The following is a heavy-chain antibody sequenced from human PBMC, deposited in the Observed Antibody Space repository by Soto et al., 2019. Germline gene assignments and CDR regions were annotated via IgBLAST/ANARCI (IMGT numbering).Heavy chain of an antibody. CDR1: GFTFSSYA. V-gene: IGHV3-64*01. Sequence: GGSLKLSCAASGFTFSSYAMHWVRQAPGKGLEYVSAISSNGGSTYYANSVKGRFTISRDNSKNTLYLQMGSLRAEDMAVYYCARDGLRQYAFDIWGQGTMVTVSS. J-gene: IGHJ3*02. CDR3: ARDGLRQYAFDI. D-gene: IGHD4-17*01. CDR2: ISSNGGST.